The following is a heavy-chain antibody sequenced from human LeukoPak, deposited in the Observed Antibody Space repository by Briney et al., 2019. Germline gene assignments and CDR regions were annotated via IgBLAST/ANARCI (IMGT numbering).Heavy chain of an antibody. CDR3: ARHTPQGGDRGVIISWFDP. CDR2: VHHSGNR. Sequence: SQTLSLTCSVSGVSITGDEDFWTWIRQPPGKGLELIGYVHHSGNRHYDSSLGSRLTISVDRSKNQFSLKLSSVTAADTAVYYCARHTPQGGDRGVIISWFDPWGQGTLVTVSS. CDR1: GVSITGDEDF. J-gene: IGHJ5*02. D-gene: IGHD3-10*01. V-gene: IGHV4-30-2*01.